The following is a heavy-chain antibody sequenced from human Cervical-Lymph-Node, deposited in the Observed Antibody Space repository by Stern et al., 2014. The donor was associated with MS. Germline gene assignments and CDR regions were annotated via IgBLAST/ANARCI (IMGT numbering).Heavy chain of an antibody. V-gene: IGHV3-33*01. CDR3: ARGGFCTDAACYEFDGMDV. CDR1: GFTLSSYG. Sequence: VQLVESGGGVVQPGTSLRLSCAASGFTLSSYGMHWVRQAPGKGLEWVVLIWHDGSNKYYADSLKGLFTISRDNSKDTVYLQMNSLRVEDTALYYCARGGFCTDAACYEFDGMDVWGQGTTVTVPS. D-gene: IGHD2-8*01. J-gene: IGHJ6*02. CDR2: IWHDGSNK.